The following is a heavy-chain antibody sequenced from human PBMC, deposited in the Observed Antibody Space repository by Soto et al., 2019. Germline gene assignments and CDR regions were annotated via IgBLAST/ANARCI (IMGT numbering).Heavy chain of an antibody. CDR3: ARDRYFYDSRGYYRTLDS. V-gene: IGHV4-59*01. D-gene: IGHD3-22*01. CDR2: IFHSGIT. J-gene: IGHJ4*02. Sequence: QVQLQESGPGLVKPSETLSLSCTVSGGSFSNDYWTWIRQSPGKGLERIWYIFHSGITDYNPSLQSRVTISIDTSRNHFSLNLTSVTAADTAVYYCARDRYFYDSRGYYRTLDSWGQGTLVTVSS. CDR1: GGSFSNDY.